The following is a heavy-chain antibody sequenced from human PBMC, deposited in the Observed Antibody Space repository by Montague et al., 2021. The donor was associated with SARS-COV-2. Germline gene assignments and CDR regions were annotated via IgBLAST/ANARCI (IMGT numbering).Heavy chain of an antibody. D-gene: IGHD6-19*01. V-gene: IGHV4-39*07. CDR1: GGSIRSTTFY. CDR3: VTAGKTAVPGQVDY. J-gene: IGHJ4*02. CDR2: IYEGDTT. Sequence: SETLSLTCTVAGGSIRSTTFYWGWIRQSPGKGLEWIGKIYEGDTTYYSPSLKSRVAMSFDTPNNQFSLKITSLIVADTAIYFCVTAGKTAVPGQVDYWGPGTLVAVSS.